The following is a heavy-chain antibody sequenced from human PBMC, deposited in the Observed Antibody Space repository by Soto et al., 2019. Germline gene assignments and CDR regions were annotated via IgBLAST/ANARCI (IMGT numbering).Heavy chain of an antibody. CDR3: AYGGSCDY. V-gene: IGHV3-48*03. CDR1: GFSFNTYE. J-gene: IGHJ4*02. D-gene: IGHD1-26*01. Sequence: EVQLVESGGGLVQPGGSLRLSCAASGFSFNTYEMNWVRQAPGKGLEWVSYISYSGSTIYYADSVKGRFTVSRDNGKNSLYLQMNSLRAEDTAVYYCAYGGSCDYWGQGTQVTVSS. CDR2: ISYSGSTI.